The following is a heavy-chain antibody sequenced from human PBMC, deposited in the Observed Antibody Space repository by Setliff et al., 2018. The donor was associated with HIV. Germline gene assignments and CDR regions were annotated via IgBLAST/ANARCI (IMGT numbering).Heavy chain of an antibody. J-gene: IGHJ3*01. CDR1: DSAMDSYY. Sequence: TSETLSLTCTVSDSAMDSYYWSWVRQSPGRGLEYIGYIYWTGKTDYNPSLKSRVTISLDTSGNQFSLKLNSVTGADTAVYYCAKISPRGYSDITTGRLTDPFDVWGPGTRVTVSS. V-gene: IGHV4-59*12. D-gene: IGHD3-9*01. CDR2: IYWTGKT. CDR3: AKISPRGYSDITTGRLTDPFDV.